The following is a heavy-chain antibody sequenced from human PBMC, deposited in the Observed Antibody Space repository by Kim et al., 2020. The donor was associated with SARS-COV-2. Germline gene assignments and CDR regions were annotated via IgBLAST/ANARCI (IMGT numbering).Heavy chain of an antibody. V-gene: IGHV6-1*01. J-gene: IGHJ4*02. CDR3: ARLGWYDVPY. Sequence: SQTLSLTCAISGDSVSSDSAAWNWIRQSPSRGLEWLGRTYYRSKWYNDSALSVRSRIIINPDTSKNQFSLQLNSVTPEDTAVYYCARLGWYDVPYWGQGTLVTVSS. CDR1: GDSVSSDSAA. CDR2: TYYRSKWYN. D-gene: IGHD6-19*01.